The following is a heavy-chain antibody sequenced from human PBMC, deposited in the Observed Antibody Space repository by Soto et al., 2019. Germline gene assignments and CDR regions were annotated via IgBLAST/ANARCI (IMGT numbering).Heavy chain of an antibody. CDR1: GGSISSSNW. Sequence: QVQLQESGPGLVKPSGTLSLTCAVSGGSISSSNWWSWVRQPPGKGLEWIGEIYHGGSTNYNPSLTSRVTIAVDKATNPFSLKLSSVTAADTAVYYCARVAVAGTRVDYWGEGTMVTVSS. D-gene: IGHD6-19*01. CDR3: ARVAVAGTRVDY. CDR2: IYHGGST. V-gene: IGHV4-4*02. J-gene: IGHJ4*02.